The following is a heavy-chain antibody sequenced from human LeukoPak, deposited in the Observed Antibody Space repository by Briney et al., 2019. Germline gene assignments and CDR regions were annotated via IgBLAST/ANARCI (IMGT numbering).Heavy chain of an antibody. CDR3: ARAAITMLVVVRYYFDY. CDR2: ISGSGGST. J-gene: IGHJ4*02. CDR1: GFTFSSYA. V-gene: IGHV3-23*01. Sequence: GGSLRPSCAASGFTFSSYAMSWVRQAPGKGLEWVSAISGSGGSTYYADSVKGRFTISRDNSKNTLYLQMNSLRAEDTAVYYCARAAITMLVVVRYYFDYWGQGTLVTVSS. D-gene: IGHD3-22*01.